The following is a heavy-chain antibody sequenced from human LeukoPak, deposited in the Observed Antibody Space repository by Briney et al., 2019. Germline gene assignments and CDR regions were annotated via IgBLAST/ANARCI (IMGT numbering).Heavy chain of an antibody. V-gene: IGHV4-61*02. D-gene: IGHD5-18*01. CDR2: IHTSGST. CDR1: GGSISSGTYY. CDR3: AREGGYSYGDAPLHFDY. Sequence: SETLSLTCTVSGGSISSGTYYWSWIRKPAGKGLEWIGRIHTSGSTNYNPSLKSRVTISVDTSKNQFSLKLSSVTAADTAVYHCAREGGYSYGDAPLHFDYWGQGTLVTVSS. J-gene: IGHJ4*02.